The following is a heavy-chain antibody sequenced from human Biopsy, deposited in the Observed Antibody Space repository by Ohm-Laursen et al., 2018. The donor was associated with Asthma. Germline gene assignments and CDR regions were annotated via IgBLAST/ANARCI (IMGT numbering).Heavy chain of an antibody. D-gene: IGHD6-19*01. CDR2: IMTVVGKT. CDR3: ARCQVGYSSGWSLLLKKIYYSGMDV. Sequence: SSVKVSCKAPGGTFSNLAISWVRQAPGQGLEWLGGIMTVVGKTKYAQRFQGRVTITADDSTSTAYMEVTSLRSEDTAIYYCARCQVGYSSGWSLLLKKIYYSGMDVWGQGTAVTVSS. CDR1: GGTFSNLA. V-gene: IGHV1-69*01. J-gene: IGHJ6*02.